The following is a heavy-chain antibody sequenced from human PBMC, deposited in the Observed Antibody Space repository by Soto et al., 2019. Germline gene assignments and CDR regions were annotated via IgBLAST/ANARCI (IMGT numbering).Heavy chain of an antibody. CDR1: GFTFSSYA. V-gene: IGHV3-23*01. CDR2: ISGSGGST. J-gene: IGHJ6*03. CDR3: AKSGVTSAYYYYYMDV. D-gene: IGHD4-4*01. Sequence: EVQLLESGGGLVQPGGSLRLSCAASGFTFSSYAMSWVRQAPGKGLEWVSAISGSGGSTYYADSVKGRFTISRDNSKNTLYLQMNSLRADDTAVYYCAKSGVTSAYYYYYMDVWGKGTTVTVSS.